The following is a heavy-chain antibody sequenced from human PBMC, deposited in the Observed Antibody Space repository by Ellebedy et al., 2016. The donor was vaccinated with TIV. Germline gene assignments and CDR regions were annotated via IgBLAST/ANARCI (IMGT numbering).Heavy chain of an antibody. Sequence: GGSLRLSXAASGFTFSRFPMHWVRQAPGKGLECVSTVSPDGADEFYGDSVQGRFTISRDNVKNTLHLQMNNLRPEDTATYFCVKDMRTDWSHWFDLWGQGTLVTVSS. V-gene: IGHV3-30*04. J-gene: IGHJ5*02. CDR3: VKDMRTDWSHWFDL. CDR1: GFTFSRFP. D-gene: IGHD3-9*01. CDR2: VSPDGADE.